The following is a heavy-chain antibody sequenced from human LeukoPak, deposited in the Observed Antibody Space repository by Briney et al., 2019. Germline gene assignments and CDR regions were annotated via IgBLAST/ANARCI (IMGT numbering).Heavy chain of an antibody. CDR2: INGDGSAI. V-gene: IGHV3-74*01. CDR1: GFTFSSYW. J-gene: IGHJ4*02. Sequence: GGSLRLSCAASGFTFSSYWMYWVRQAPGKGLVWVSRINGDGSAINYADSVKGRFTISRDNAKNTVYLQMNSLRAEDTAVYYCARDAGVRYCGGDCYSRFVYWGQGTLVTVSS. CDR3: ARDAGVRYCGGDCYSRFVY. D-gene: IGHD2-21*02.